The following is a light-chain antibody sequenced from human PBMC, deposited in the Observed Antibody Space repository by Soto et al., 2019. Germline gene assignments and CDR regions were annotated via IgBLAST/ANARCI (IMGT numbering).Light chain of an antibody. V-gene: IGLV3-21*02. Sequence: ELTQPPSVSVAPGQTARISCGGNNIGSKSVHWFQQKPGQAPVLVVYDDNDRPSGIPERFSGSNSGNTATLTISRVEAGDEADYYCQVWDSISDHFVFGTGTKVTVL. CDR1: NIGSKS. J-gene: IGLJ1*01. CDR2: DDN. CDR3: QVWDSISDHFV.